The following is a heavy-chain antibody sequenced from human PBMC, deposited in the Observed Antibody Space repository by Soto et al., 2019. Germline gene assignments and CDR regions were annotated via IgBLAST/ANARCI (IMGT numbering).Heavy chain of an antibody. CDR1: GGSISSGDYY. Sequence: SGTLSLTCTVSGGSISSGDYYWGWIRQPPGKGLEWSGYIYYSGSTYYNPSLKSRVTISVDTSKNQFSLKLSSVTAEDTAVYYCARARGVVVVAATSGGWFDPWGQGTLVTVSS. J-gene: IGHJ5*02. D-gene: IGHD2-15*01. V-gene: IGHV4-30-4*01. CDR2: IYYSGST. CDR3: ARARGVVVVAATSGGWFDP.